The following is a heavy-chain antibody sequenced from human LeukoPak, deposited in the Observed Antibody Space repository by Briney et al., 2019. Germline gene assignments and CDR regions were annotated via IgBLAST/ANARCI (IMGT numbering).Heavy chain of an antibody. CDR1: GGSISSYY. V-gene: IGHV4-59*12. CDR3: ARERIERYTYASSDFDY. J-gene: IGHJ4*02. CDR2: IFYSGNT. D-gene: IGHD5-18*01. Sequence: SETLSLTCTVSGGSISSYYWNWIRQPPGKGLEWIGYIFYSGNTKYNPSLRSRVSISVDTSKNQFSLKVTSVTAADTALYYCARERIERYTYASSDFDYWGRGTLVTVSS.